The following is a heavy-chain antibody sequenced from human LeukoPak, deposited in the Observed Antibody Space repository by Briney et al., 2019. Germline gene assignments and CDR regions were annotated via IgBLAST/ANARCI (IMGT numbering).Heavy chain of an antibody. CDR1: GFTFSSYW. D-gene: IGHD4-17*01. J-gene: IGHJ4*02. Sequence: GGSLRLSCAASGFTFSSYWMHWVRQAPGKGLVWVSRINSDGSSTSYADSVKGRFTISRDNAKNTLYLQMNSLRAEDTALYYCAKGGVYGDYYFDYWGQGTLVTVSS. V-gene: IGHV3-74*01. CDR3: AKGGVYGDYYFDY. CDR2: INSDGSST.